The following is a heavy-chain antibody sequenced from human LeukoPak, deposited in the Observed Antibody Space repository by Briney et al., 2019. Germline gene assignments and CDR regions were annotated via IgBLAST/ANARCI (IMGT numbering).Heavy chain of an antibody. CDR3: ARDYSGSYLIDYFDY. D-gene: IGHD1-26*01. J-gene: IGHJ4*02. V-gene: IGHV4-39*07. Sequence: SETLSLTCTVSGGSISSSSYYWGWIRQPPGKGLEWIGSIYYSGSTHYNPSLKSRVTVSIDTSNNQFSLNLSSVTAADTAVYYCARDYSGSYLIDYFDYWGQGTLVTVSS. CDR2: IYYSGST. CDR1: GGSISSSSYY.